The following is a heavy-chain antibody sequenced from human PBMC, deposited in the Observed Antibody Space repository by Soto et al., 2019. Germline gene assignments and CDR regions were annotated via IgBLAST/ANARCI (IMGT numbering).Heavy chain of an antibody. J-gene: IGHJ6*02. CDR2: INHSGST. Sequence: SETLSLTCAVYGGSSSGYYWSWIRQPPGKGLEWIGEINHSGSTNYNPSLKSRVTISVDTSKNQFSLKLSSVTAADTAVYYCARKGGDNGMDVWGQGTTVT. V-gene: IGHV4-34*01. D-gene: IGHD2-21*02. CDR3: ARKGGDNGMDV. CDR1: GGSSSGYY.